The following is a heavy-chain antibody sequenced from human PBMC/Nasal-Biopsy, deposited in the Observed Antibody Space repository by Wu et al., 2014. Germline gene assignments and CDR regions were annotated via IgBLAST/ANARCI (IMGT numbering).Heavy chain of an antibody. CDR1: GFTFSNYW. D-gene: IGHD4-23*01. CDR3: ARDVGGVLDY. CDR2: IKRDGSER. J-gene: IGHJ4*02. Sequence: RLSCAASGFTFSNYWMAWVRQAPGKGLEWVANIKRDGSERNYVDSVRGRFIISRDNAKNSLSLQMDSLRVEDTALYYCARDVGGVLDYWGQGTLVTASS. V-gene: IGHV3-7*01.